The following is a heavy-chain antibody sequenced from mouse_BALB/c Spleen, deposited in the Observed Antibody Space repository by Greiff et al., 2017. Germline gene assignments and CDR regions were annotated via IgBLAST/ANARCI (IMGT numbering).Heavy chain of an antibody. CDR1: GFTFSSYA. Sequence: EVMLVESGGGLVKPGGSLKLSCAASGFTFSSYAMSWVRQTPEKRLEWVASISSGGSTYYPDSVKGRFTISRDNTRNILYLQMSSLRSEDTAMYYCARAGGGNYWFAYWGQGTLVTVSA. CDR2: ISSGGST. J-gene: IGHJ3*01. D-gene: IGHD2-1*01. CDR3: ARAGGGNYWFAY. V-gene: IGHV5-6-5*01.